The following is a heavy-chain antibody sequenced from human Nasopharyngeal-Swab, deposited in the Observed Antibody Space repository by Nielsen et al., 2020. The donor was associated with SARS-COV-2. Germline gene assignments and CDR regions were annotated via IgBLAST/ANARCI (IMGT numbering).Heavy chain of an antibody. CDR1: GYTFTSYG. J-gene: IGHJ6*02. CDR2: ISAYNGNT. V-gene: IGHV1-18*01. D-gene: IGHD3-3*01. Sequence: ASVKVSCKASGYTFTSYGISWVRQAPGQGLEWMGWISAYNGNTNYAQKLQGRVTMTTDTSTSTAYMELRSLRSDDTAVYYCARALYDFWSGYYTENYGMDVWGQGTTVTVSS. CDR3: ARALYDFWSGYYTENYGMDV.